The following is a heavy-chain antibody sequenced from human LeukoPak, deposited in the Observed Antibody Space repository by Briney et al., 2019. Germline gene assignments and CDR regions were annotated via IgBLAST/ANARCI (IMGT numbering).Heavy chain of an antibody. CDR3: ARLAVAGTDFDY. CDR1: GDSVSSNSAA. J-gene: IGHJ4*02. V-gene: IGHV6-1*01. CDR2: TYYRSKWHN. Sequence: SQTISLTCAISGDSVSSNSAAWNWIRQSPSRGLEWLGRTYYRSKWHNHYAVSVKSRITINPDTSKNQFSLQLNSVTPEDTAVYYCARLAVAGTDFDYWGQGTPVTVSS. D-gene: IGHD6-19*01.